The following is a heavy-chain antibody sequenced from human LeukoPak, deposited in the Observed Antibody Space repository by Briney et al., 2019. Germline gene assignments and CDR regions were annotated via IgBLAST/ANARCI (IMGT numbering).Heavy chain of an antibody. J-gene: IGHJ5*02. CDR1: GFTFSTYN. CDR2: ISSSSSTI. V-gene: IGHV3-48*01. D-gene: IGHD3-3*01. CDR3: AKGGTAIFGVEDWFDT. Sequence: GGSLRPSRAASGFTFSTYNMNWVRQAPGKGLEWISYISSSSSTIYYADSVKGRFTISRDNSKNTLYLQMNSLGAEDTAVYYCAKGGTAIFGVEDWFDTWGQGTLVTVSS.